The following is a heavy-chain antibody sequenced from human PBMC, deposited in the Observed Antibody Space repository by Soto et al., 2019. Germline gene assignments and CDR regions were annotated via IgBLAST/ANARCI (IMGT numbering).Heavy chain of an antibody. CDR3: VREWRDNYGAFYNWFDP. V-gene: IGHV4-30-4*01. CDR1: GGSISSGDCY. J-gene: IGHJ5*02. Sequence: SETLSLTCTVSGGSISSGDCYWSWIRQPPGKGPEWIGYVYYSGSTYSNPSLKSRVIISVDTSKNQFSLKLSSVTAADTAVYYCVREWRDNYGAFYNWFDPWGLGILVTVSS. D-gene: IGHD4-17*01. CDR2: VYYSGST.